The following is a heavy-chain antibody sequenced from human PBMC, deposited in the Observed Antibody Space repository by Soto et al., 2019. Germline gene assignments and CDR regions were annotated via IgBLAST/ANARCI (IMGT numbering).Heavy chain of an antibody. CDR1: GYTFTGYY. CDR3: ARGPPIVTMVRGVGAFDI. V-gene: IGHV1-2*04. CDR2: INPNSGGT. Sequence: ASVKVSCKASGYTFTGYYMHWVRPAPGQGLEWMGWINPNSGGTNYAQKFQGWVTMARDTSISTAYMELSRLRSDDTAVYYCARGPPIVTMVRGVGAFDIWGQGTMVTVSS. J-gene: IGHJ3*02. D-gene: IGHD3-10*01.